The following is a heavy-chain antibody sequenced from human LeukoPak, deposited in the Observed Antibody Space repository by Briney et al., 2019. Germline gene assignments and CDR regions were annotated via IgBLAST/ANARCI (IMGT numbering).Heavy chain of an antibody. V-gene: IGHV3-23*01. CDR1: GFTFSNYV. CDR2: ISGSDGAT. D-gene: IGHD3-3*01. Sequence: GGSLRLSCAASGFTFSNYVMHWVRQAPGKGLEWVPGISGSDGATYYADSVRGRFTISRDNSKNTLYLQMNSLRAEDTAVYYCARAPVKYITMTQRGNFQHWGQGTLVTVSS. CDR3: ARAPVKYITMTQRGNFQH. J-gene: IGHJ1*01.